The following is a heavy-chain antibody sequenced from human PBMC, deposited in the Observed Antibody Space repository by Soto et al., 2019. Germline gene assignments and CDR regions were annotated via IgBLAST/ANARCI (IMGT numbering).Heavy chain of an antibody. V-gene: IGHV4-39*01. J-gene: IGHJ4*02. CDR1: GGSISSSSYY. CDR2: IYYSGST. Sequence: QLQLQESGPGLVKPSETLSLTCTVSGGSISSSSYYWGWIRQPPGKGLEWIGSIYYSGSTYYNPSLKSRVTISVDTSKNQFSLKLSSVTAADTAVYYCARLEGGLAHLDYWGQGTLVTVSS. CDR3: ARLEGGLAHLDY. D-gene: IGHD2-15*01.